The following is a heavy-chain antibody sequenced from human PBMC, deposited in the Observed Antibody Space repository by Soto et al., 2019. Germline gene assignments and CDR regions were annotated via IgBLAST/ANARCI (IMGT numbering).Heavy chain of an antibody. D-gene: IGHD3-3*01. CDR2: IYYSGST. CDR3: ARVPTWSGYLFRYYYGMDV. Sequence: QVQLQESGPGLVKPSQTLSLTCTVSGGSISSGGYYWSWIRQHPGKGLEWIGYIYYSGSTYYNPSPNRRGTISVDTSKNQFSLKLSSVTAADTAVYYCARVPTWSGYLFRYYYGMDVWGQGTTVTVTS. J-gene: IGHJ6*02. V-gene: IGHV4-31*03. CDR1: GGSISSGGYY.